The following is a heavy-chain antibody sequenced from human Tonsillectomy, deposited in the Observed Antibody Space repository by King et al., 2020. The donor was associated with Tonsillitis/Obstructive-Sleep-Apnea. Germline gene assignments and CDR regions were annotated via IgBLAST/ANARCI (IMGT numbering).Heavy chain of an antibody. CDR3: ARGYSYGYDGN. D-gene: IGHD5-18*01. Sequence: VQLQESGPGLVKPSGTLALTCAFSGGSISSSNLWSWVRQPPGKGLEWFGGSYNSGSTNYNPSLKSRVTISVDKSQNQFSLKLSSVTAADTAVYYCARGYSYGYDGNWGQGTLVTVSS. J-gene: IGHJ4*02. V-gene: IGHV4-4*02. CDR1: GGSISSSNL. CDR2: SYNSGST.